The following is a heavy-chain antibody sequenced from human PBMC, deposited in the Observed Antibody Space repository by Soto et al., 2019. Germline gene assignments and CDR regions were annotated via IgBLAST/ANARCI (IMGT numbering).Heavy chain of an antibody. J-gene: IGHJ3*01. Sequence: RESLRLSCAASGFPCGSYDMSWVRQAPGKGLEWVSTILVDGRTFYVDSVKGRFTISRDNSRDTVYLQMNSLTAGDTALYYCAKATATGGGAFDFCGQGTMVTVSS. CDR2: ILVDGRT. D-gene: IGHD2-8*02. CDR1: GFPCGSYD. V-gene: IGHV3-23*01. CDR3: AKATATGGGAFDF.